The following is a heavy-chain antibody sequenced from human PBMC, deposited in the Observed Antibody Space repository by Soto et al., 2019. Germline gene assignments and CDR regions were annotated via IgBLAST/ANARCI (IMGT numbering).Heavy chain of an antibody. V-gene: IGHV3-21*01. Sequence: VGSLRLSCAASGFTFSSYSMNWVRQAPGKGLEWVSSISSSSSYIYYADSVKGRFTISRDNAKNSLYLQMNSLRAEDTAVYYCASQDYDSSGYYYGSLDYWGQGTLVTVSS. CDR1: GFTFSSYS. D-gene: IGHD3-22*01. J-gene: IGHJ4*02. CDR3: ASQDYDSSGYYYGSLDY. CDR2: ISSSSSYI.